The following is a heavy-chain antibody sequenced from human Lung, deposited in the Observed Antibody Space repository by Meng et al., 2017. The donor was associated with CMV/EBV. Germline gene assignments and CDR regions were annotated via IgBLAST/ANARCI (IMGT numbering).Heavy chain of an antibody. Sequence: GVTISSGGKKWEREEEGKGMEREAVKKEKERKKKKGEKEKGGNSDSRDNSKSTLYLHVDSLRPDDTAVYYCAKEDCSGATCSLDKWGQGTLVTVSS. D-gene: IGHD2-15*01. V-gene: IGHV3-30*18. J-gene: IGHJ4*02. CDR2: KKEKERKK. CDR1: GVTISSGG. CDR3: AKEDCSGATCSLDK.